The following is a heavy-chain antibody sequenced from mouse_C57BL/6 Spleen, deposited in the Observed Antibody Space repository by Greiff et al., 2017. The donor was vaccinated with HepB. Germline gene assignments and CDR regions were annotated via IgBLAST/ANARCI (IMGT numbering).Heavy chain of an antibody. Sequence: EVKVEESGPELVKPGASVKISCKASGYSFTGYYMNWVKQSPEKSLEWIGEINPSTGGTTYNQKFKAKATLTVDKSSSTAYMQLKSLTSEDSAVYYCARRTGTGLFAYWGQGTLVTVSA. CDR3: ARRTGTGLFAY. D-gene: IGHD4-1*01. CDR1: GYSFTGYY. V-gene: IGHV1-42*01. J-gene: IGHJ3*01. CDR2: INPSTGGT.